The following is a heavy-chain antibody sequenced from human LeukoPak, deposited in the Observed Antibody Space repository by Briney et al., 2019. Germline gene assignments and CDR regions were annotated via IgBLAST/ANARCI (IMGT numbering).Heavy chain of an antibody. J-gene: IGHJ4*02. V-gene: IGHV1-2*02. CDR1: GYTFTDYY. D-gene: IGHD5-12*01. Sequence: ASVKVSCKTSGYTFTDYYMHWVRQAPGQGLEWMGWINSNSGGPKYAKKFQGRVTMTRDTSISTVYMELNTLISDDTAVYYCARYLSGYDYFDYWGQGTLVTVSS. CDR3: ARYLSGYDYFDY. CDR2: INSNSGGP.